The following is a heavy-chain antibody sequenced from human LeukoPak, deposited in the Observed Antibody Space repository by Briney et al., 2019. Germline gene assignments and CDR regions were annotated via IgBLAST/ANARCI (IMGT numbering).Heavy chain of an antibody. CDR1: GFTFSSYA. CDR3: ARDRGSSTSFFDI. V-gene: IGHV3-30-3*01. J-gene: IGHJ3*02. Sequence: GGSLRLSCAASGFTFSSYAMHWVRQAPGIGLEWVAVISYDGNKKYYADSVKGRFTISRDNAKNSLYLQMNSLRAEDTAVYYCARDRGSSTSFFDIWGQGTMVTVSS. CDR2: ISYDGNKK. D-gene: IGHD2-2*01.